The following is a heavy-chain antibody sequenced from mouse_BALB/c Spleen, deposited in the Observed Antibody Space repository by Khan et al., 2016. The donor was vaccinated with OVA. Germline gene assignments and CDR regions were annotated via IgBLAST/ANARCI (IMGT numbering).Heavy chain of an antibody. CDR1: GYSIASDYA. J-gene: IGHJ2*01. D-gene: IGHD1-1*01. V-gene: IGHV3-2*02. Sequence: QLEESGPGLVKPSQSLSLTCTVTGYSIASDYAWNWIRQFPGNKLEWMGFISYSGHTNYNPSLKSRISLTRDTSKNQFFLQLNSVTSEDTATYYCARVYGGDFDYWGQGTTLTVSS. CDR3: ARVYGGDFDY. CDR2: ISYSGHT.